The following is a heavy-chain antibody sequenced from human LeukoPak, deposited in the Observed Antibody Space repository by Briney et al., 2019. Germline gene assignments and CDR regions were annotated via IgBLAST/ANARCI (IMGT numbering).Heavy chain of an antibody. V-gene: IGHV3-23*01. CDR3: ARGEAMVRGVIAKGVPFDY. CDR2: ISGSGGTT. D-gene: IGHD3-10*01. CDR1: GFTFNSYA. Sequence: GGSLRLSCAASGFTFNSYALTWVRQAPGKGLEWVSGISGSGGTTYSADSVKGRFTISRDNAKNSLYLQMNSLRDEDTAVYYCARGEAMVRGVIAKGVPFDYWGQGTLVTVSS. J-gene: IGHJ4*02.